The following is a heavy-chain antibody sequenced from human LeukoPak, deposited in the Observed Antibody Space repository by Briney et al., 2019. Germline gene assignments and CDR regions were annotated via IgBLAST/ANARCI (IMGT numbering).Heavy chain of an antibody. CDR1: GYTFTSYD. CDR3: ARPITIDGGYGMDV. D-gene: IGHD3-3*01. J-gene: IGHJ6*02. CDR2: MNPNSGNT. V-gene: IGHV1-8*01. Sequence: ASVKVSCKASGYTFTSYDINWVRRATGQGLEWMGWMNPNSGNTGYAQKFQGRVTMTRNTSISTAYMELSSLRSEDTAVYYCARPITIDGGYGMDVWGQGTTVTVSS.